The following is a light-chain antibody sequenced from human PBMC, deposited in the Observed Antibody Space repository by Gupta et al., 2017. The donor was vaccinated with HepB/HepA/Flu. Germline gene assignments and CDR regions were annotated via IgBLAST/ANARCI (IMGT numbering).Light chain of an antibody. Sequence: QLVLTQSPSASASLGASVKLTCTLSSGHISYAIAWHQQVPEKGPRYLMKLNSNGNYNKGDGIPDRFSGSSSGAERYLTISSLQSEDEADYYCQTWGTGTWVFGGGTKLTVL. CDR1: SGHISYA. CDR3: QTWGTGTWV. V-gene: IGLV4-69*01. CDR2: LNSNGNY. J-gene: IGLJ3*02.